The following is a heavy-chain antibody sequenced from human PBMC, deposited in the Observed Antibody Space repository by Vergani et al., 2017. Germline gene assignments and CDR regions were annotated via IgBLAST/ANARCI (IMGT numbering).Heavy chain of an antibody. V-gene: IGHV3-23*01. CDR3: AKDDYYGDRALYYYYYYGMDV. D-gene: IGHD4-17*01. Sequence: EVQLLESGGGLVQPGGSLRLSCAASGFTFSSYAMSWVRQAPGKGLEWVSAISGSGGSTYYADSVKGRFTISRDNSKTTLYLQMNSLRAEDTAVYYCAKDDYYGDRALYYYYYYGMDVWGQGTTVTVSS. CDR1: GFTFSSYA. J-gene: IGHJ6*02. CDR2: ISGSGGST.